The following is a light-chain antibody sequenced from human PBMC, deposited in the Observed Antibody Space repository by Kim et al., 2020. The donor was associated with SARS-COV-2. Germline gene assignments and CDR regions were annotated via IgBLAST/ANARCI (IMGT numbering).Light chain of an antibody. CDR3: QHRSNWIT. CDR2: DAS. Sequence: EIVLTQSPATLSLSPGERATLSCRASQSVSSYLAWYQQKTGQAPRLLIYDASNRATSIPARFSGSGSGTVFTLTISSLEPEDFAVYYCQHRSNWITFGQGTRLDIK. J-gene: IGKJ5*01. CDR1: QSVSSY. V-gene: IGKV3-11*01.